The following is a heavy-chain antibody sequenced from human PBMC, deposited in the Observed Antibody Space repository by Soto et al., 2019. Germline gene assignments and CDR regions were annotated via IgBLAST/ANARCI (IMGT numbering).Heavy chain of an antibody. CDR1: GYTFTGYY. Sequence: ASVKVSCKASGYTFTGYYMHWVLQAPGQGLEWMGWINPNSGGTNYAQKFQGRVTMTRDTSISTAYMELSRLRSDDTAVYYCARYSGYDSPRSTFDYWGQGTLVTVSS. V-gene: IGHV1-2*02. J-gene: IGHJ4*02. CDR2: INPNSGGT. D-gene: IGHD5-12*01. CDR3: ARYSGYDSPRSTFDY.